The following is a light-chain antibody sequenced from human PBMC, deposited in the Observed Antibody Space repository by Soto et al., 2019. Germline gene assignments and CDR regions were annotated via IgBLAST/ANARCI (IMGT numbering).Light chain of an antibody. CDR3: SSYTTSSTLV. J-gene: IGLJ1*01. CDR1: NRDVGAYNF. Sequence: QSALTQPASVSGSPGQSITISCTGTNRDVGAYNFVSWYQQHPGEAPKLIIYEVRNRPSGVSYRFTGSKSGNTASLTISGLQAEDEADYYCSSYTTSSTLVFGAGTKLTVL. CDR2: EVR. V-gene: IGLV2-14*01.